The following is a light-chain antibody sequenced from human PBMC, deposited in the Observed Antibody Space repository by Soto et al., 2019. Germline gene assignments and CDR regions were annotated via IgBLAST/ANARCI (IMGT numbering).Light chain of an antibody. Sequence: VLTQPASVSGSPGQSITISCTGTSSDVGGYNYVSWYQQHPGKAPKLMIYEVNNRPSGVSNRFSGSKSGNTASLTISGLQAEDEADYYCSSYTSSSTHVFGTGTKVTVL. V-gene: IGLV2-14*01. CDR1: SSDVGGYNY. CDR3: SSYTSSSTHV. J-gene: IGLJ1*01. CDR2: EVN.